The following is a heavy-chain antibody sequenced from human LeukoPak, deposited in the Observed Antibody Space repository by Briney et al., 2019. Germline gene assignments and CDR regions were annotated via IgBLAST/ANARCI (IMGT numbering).Heavy chain of an antibody. V-gene: IGHV4-34*01. Sequence: PSETLSLTCAVYGGSFSGYYWSWIRQPPGKGPEWIGEINHSGSTNYNPSLKSRVTISVDTSKNQFSLKLSSVTAADTAVYYCARGFLKTPSDYWGQGTLVTVSS. CDR2: INHSGST. CDR1: GGSFSGYY. D-gene: IGHD2-15*01. J-gene: IGHJ4*02. CDR3: ARGFLKTPSDY.